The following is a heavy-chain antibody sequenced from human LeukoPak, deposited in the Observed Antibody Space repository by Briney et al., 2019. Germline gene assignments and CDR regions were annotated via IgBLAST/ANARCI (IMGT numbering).Heavy chain of an antibody. D-gene: IGHD1-26*01. J-gene: IGHJ6*03. CDR2: INHSGST. V-gene: IGHV4-34*01. CDR3: ARGRSGSYYRGPYYYYYYMDV. Sequence: PSETLSLTCAVYGGSFSGYYWSWIRQPPGKGLEWIGEINHSGSTNYNPSLKSRVTISVDTSKNQFSLKLSSVTAADTAVYYCARGRSGSYYRGPYYYYYYMDVWGKGTTVTVSS. CDR1: GGSFSGYY.